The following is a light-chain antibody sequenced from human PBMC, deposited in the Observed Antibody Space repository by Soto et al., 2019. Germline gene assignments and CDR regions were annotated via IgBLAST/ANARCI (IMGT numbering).Light chain of an antibody. CDR3: MQATHWPIT. CDR1: QSLVYSDGIAY. V-gene: IGKV2-30*01. J-gene: IGKJ5*01. Sequence: DVWMTQSPLSLPVTRGQRSSISCRSNQSLVYSDGIAYFSWFQQRPGRSPRRLIYKVSNRDSGVPARFSGSGSGTDFALKISRVEADDVGVYYCMQATHWPITFGQGTRLEI. CDR2: KVS.